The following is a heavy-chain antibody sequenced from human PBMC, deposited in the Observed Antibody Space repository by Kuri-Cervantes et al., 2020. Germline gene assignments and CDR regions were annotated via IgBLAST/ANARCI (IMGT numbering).Heavy chain of an antibody. CDR2: MNPNSGNT. J-gene: IGHJ5*02. CDR3: ARDRTENYDILTGYYPRWFDP. V-gene: IGHV1-8*01. Sequence: ASVKVSCKPSGYTFTSYDINWVRQATGQGLEWMGWMNPNSGNTGYAQKFQGRVTMTRNTSISTACMELSSLRSEDTAVYYCARDRTENYDILTGYYPRWFDPWGQGTLVTVSS. CDR1: GYTFTSYD. D-gene: IGHD3-9*01.